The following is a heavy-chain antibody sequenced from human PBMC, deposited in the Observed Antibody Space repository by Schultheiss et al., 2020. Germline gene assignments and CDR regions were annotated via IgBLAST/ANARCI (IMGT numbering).Heavy chain of an antibody. CDR1: GGSISSSSYY. D-gene: IGHD4-11*01. Sequence: SETLSLTCTVSGGSISSSSYYWGWIRQPPGKGLEWIGYIYYSGSTNYNPSLKSRVTISVDTSKNQFSLKLSSVTAADTAVYFCARTTAFDFWGQGTLVTVSS. CDR2: IYYSGST. J-gene: IGHJ4*02. CDR3: ARTTAFDF. V-gene: IGHV4-61*05.